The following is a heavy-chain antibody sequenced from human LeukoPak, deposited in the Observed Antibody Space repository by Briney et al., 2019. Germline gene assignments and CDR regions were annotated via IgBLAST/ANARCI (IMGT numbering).Heavy chain of an antibody. Sequence: GGSLRLSCAASGFTFSSYAMSWVRQAPGGGLEWVSAISGSGGSTYYADSVKGRFNISRDNSKDTLYLQMNSLRAEDTAVYYCAKDPPLYYDILTGYKGFFDYWGQGTLSPSPQ. D-gene: IGHD3-9*01. CDR3: AKDPPLYYDILTGYKGFFDY. CDR2: ISGSGGST. CDR1: GFTFSSYA. J-gene: IGHJ4*02. V-gene: IGHV3-23*01.